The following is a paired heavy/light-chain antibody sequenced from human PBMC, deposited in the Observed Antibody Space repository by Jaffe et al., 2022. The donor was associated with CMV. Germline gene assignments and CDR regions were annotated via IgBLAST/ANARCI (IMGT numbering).Light chain of an antibody. CDR2: WAS. V-gene: IGKV4-1*01. CDR3: QQYYSFPYA. Sequence: DIVMTQSPDSLAVSLGERATINCRSSQNILYSSNNKNYLAWYQQKPRQPPKLLIYWASTRESGVPDRFSGSGSGTDFTLTISSLQAEDVAVYYCQQYYSFPYAFGQGTKLEIK. CDR1: QNILYSSNNKNY. J-gene: IGKJ2*01.
Heavy chain of an antibody. D-gene: IGHD3-10*01. CDR1: GYTFTGYY. J-gene: IGHJ5*02. CDR2: IAPDSGGT. Sequence: QVQLVQSGAEVKKPGASVKVSCKASGYTFTGYYIHWVRQAPGQGLEWMGCIAPDSGGTNFAQKFQGRVTMTRDTSISTAYMELTRLRSDDTAVYYCAKEPTYGSGSFGWFDPWGQGTLVTVSS. CDR3: AKEPTYGSGSFGWFDP. V-gene: IGHV1-2*02.